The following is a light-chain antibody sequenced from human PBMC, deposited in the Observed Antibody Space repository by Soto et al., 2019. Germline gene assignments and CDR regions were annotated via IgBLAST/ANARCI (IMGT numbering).Light chain of an antibody. Sequence: IQITQSTTSLSASVGDRVTITCPAIQGINHYLAWFQQKPGKVPKLLIYATSTLQSGVPSRFSGSGFGTDFTLTISSLQPEDVATYYCQHQQPNSFPLSFGGGTKVDIK. CDR2: ATS. CDR3: QHQQPNSFPLS. V-gene: IGKV1-27*01. J-gene: IGKJ4*01. CDR1: QGINHY.